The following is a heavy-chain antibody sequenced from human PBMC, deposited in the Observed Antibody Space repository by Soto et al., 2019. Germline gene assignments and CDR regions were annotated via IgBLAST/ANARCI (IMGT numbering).Heavy chain of an antibody. V-gene: IGHV3-21*01. D-gene: IGHD3-10*01. J-gene: IGHJ6*02. CDR2: ISSSSSYI. CDR1: GFTFSSYS. CDR3: ARDRHYGSGVRYYYGMDV. Sequence: EVQLVESGGGLVKPGGSLRLSCAASGFTFSSYSMNWVRQAPGKGLEWVSSISSSSSYIYYADSVKGRFTIPRDNAKNSLYLQMNSLRAEDTAVYYCARDRHYGSGVRYYYGMDVWGQGTTVTVSS.